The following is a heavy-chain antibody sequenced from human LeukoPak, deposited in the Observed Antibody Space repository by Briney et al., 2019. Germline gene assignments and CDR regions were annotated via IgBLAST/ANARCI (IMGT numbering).Heavy chain of an antibody. V-gene: IGHV3-74*01. CDR2: INSDGSST. D-gene: IGHD2-15*01. J-gene: IGHJ5*02. Sequence: GGSLRLSCAASGFTFSGYWMHWVRQAPGKGLVWVSRINSDGSSTSYADSVKGRFTISRDNAKNTLYLQMNSLRAEDTAVYYCARSICSGGSCYSGNWFDPWGQGTLVTVSS. CDR3: ARSICSGGSCYSGNWFDP. CDR1: GFTFSGYW.